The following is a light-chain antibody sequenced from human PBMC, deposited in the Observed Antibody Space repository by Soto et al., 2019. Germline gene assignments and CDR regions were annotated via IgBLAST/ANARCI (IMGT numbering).Light chain of an antibody. CDR3: QQYAYSPPHS. J-gene: IGKJ2*03. Sequence: AIRMTQSPSSLSASTGDRVTITCRASQGISSYLAWYQQKPGKAPKLLIYAAYNLQSGVPSRFSGSGSGTDFTLTISCLQSEDFAVYYCQQYAYSPPHSFGQGTKLEIK. CDR2: AAY. CDR1: QGISSY. V-gene: IGKV1-8*01.